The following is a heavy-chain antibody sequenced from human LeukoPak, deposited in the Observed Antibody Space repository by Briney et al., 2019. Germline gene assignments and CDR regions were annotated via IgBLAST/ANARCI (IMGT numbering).Heavy chain of an antibody. CDR3: ARAPDAYDFWSGPFDY. CDR2: ISAYSGNT. D-gene: IGHD3-3*01. J-gene: IGHJ4*02. Sequence: ASVKVSCKASGYTFTNYGISWVRQAPGQGRECMGWISAYSGNTNYAQNLQGRVTMTTDTSTSTDYMELRSLRSDDTAVYYCARAPDAYDFWSGPFDYWGRGTLVPVSS. V-gene: IGHV1-18*01. CDR1: GYTFTNYG.